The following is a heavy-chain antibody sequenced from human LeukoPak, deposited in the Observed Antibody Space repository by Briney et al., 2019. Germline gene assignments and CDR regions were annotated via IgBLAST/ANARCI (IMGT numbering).Heavy chain of an antibody. Sequence: GESLQISCKGSGFAFTSYWIAWVRQMPGEGLEWMGLIYPGDSETRYSPSFQGQVIISVDKSISTAYLQWSSLKASDTAMYYCARRRGSSERIDYWGQGTLVTVSS. CDR2: IYPGDSET. D-gene: IGHD1-26*01. CDR1: GFAFTSYW. V-gene: IGHV5-51*01. J-gene: IGHJ4*02. CDR3: ARRRGSSERIDY.